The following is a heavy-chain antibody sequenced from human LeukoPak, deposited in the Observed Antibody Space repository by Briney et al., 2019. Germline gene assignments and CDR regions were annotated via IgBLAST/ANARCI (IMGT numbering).Heavy chain of an antibody. V-gene: IGHV1-2*04. CDR1: GYTFTGYY. CDR3: ARAKGSSAFDI. Sequence: ASVKVSCKAFGYTFTGYYMHWVRQAPGQGLEWMGWINPNSGGTNYAQKFQGWVTMTRDTSISTAYMELSRLRSDDTAVYYCARAKGSSAFDIWGQGTMVTVSS. CDR2: INPNSGGT. J-gene: IGHJ3*02. D-gene: IGHD2-15*01.